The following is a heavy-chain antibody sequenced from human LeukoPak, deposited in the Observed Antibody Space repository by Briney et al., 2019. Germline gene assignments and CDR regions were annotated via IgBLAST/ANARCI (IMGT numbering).Heavy chain of an antibody. CDR2: ISASGDST. V-gene: IGHV3-23*01. CDR1: GFSFTNYA. J-gene: IGHJ4*02. CDR3: ASSPDLEWFSTTSDY. D-gene: IGHD3-3*01. Sequence: PGGSLRLSCAASGFSFTNYAMSWVRQAPGKGLEWVSTISASGDSTYYADSVKGRFTISRDNAKNSLYLQMNSLRAEDTAVYYCASSPDLEWFSTTSDYWGQGTLVTVSS.